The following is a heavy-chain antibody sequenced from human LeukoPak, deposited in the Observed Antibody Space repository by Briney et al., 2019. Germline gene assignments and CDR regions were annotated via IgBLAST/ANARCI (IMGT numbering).Heavy chain of an antibody. CDR1: GYIFTSYY. J-gene: IGHJ5*02. D-gene: IGHD4-23*01. CDR2: INPSGSST. V-gene: IGHV1-46*01. CDR3: ARDNSVEDTAWWFDP. Sequence: ASVKVSCKASGYIFTSYYMHWVRQAPGQGLEWMGIINPSGSSTSYAQKFQGRVTMTRDMSTSTDYMELSSLRSEDTAVYYCARDNSVEDTAWWFDPWGQGTLVTVSS.